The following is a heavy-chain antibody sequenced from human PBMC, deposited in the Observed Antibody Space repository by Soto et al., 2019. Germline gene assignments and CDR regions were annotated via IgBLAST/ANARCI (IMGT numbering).Heavy chain of an antibody. CDR3: ASLLGDGYKPFDY. Sequence: QVQLQQWGAGLLKPSETLSLTCAVYGGSFSGYYWSWIRQPPGKGLEWIGEINHSGSTNYNPSLNSRVTVSVDTSKNQFSLKLSSVTAADTAVYYCASLLGDGYKPFDYWGQGTLVTVSS. CDR1: GGSFSGYY. CDR2: INHSGST. J-gene: IGHJ4*02. V-gene: IGHV4-34*01. D-gene: IGHD5-12*01.